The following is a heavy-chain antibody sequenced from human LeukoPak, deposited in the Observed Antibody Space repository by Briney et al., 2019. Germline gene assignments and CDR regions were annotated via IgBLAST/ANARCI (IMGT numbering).Heavy chain of an antibody. CDR3: AKIVWNSLRAFPV. J-gene: IGHJ3*01. CDR1: GFTFSSYA. CDR2: ISYDGSNK. Sequence: GRSLRPSCAASGFTFSSYAMHWVRQAPGKGLEWVAVISYDGSNKYYADSVKGRFTISRDNSKNTLYLQMNSLRVEDTAIYYCAKIVWNSLRAFPVWGQGTMVTVSS. V-gene: IGHV3-30*07. D-gene: IGHD1-1*01.